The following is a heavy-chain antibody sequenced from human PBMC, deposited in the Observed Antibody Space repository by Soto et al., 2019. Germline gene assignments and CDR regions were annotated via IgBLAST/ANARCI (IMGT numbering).Heavy chain of an antibody. CDR3: ARETGLRSSGWSYYFDF. V-gene: IGHV3-48*02. Sequence: EVQLVESGGGLVQPGGSLRLSCAASGFTLSSYSMHWVRQAPGKGLEWVSYISGSGGTIYYADSVKGRFTISRDNAKNSLSVQMNSLRDEDTAVDFCARETGLRSSGWSYYFDFWGQGTLVTVSS. CDR1: GFTLSSYS. D-gene: IGHD6-19*01. J-gene: IGHJ4*02. CDR2: ISGSGGTI.